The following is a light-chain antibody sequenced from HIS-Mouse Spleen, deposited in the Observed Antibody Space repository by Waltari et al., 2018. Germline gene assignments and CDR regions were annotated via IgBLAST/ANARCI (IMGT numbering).Light chain of an antibody. J-gene: IGLJ2*01. CDR1: AWPKKY. CDR2: EDS. V-gene: IGLV3-10*01. CDR3: YSTDSSGNHRV. Sequence: SYELTQPPSVSVSPVQTARITCPGEAWPKKYAYWYQQKSGQAPLLVINEDSKRPSGIPERFAGSSSGTMATLTISGAQVEDEADYYCYSTDSSGNHRVFGGGTKLTVL.